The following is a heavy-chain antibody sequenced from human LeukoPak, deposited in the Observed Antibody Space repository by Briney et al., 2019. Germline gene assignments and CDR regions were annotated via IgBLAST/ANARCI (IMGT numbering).Heavy chain of an antibody. J-gene: IGHJ4*02. Sequence: GGSLRLSCAASGFTFSSYAMSWVRQAPGKGLEWVSAISGSGGSTYYADSVKGRFTISRDNSKNTLYLQMNSLRAEDTAVYYCARDPYYDILTGYYKCWGQGTLVTVSS. CDR1: GFTFSSYA. CDR2: ISGSGGST. CDR3: ARDPYYDILTGYYKC. V-gene: IGHV3-23*01. D-gene: IGHD3-9*01.